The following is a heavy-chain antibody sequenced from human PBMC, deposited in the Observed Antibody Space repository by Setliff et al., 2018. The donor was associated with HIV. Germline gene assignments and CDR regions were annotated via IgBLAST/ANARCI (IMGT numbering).Heavy chain of an antibody. J-gene: IGHJ4*02. CDR3: ARPIAAAGLFDS. D-gene: IGHD6-13*01. Sequence: GGSLRLSCGASGFTFDDYTMHWVRQVPGKGLEWLSLISWDGSSTYYVDSVKGRFTISRDNAKNSLYLQMNSLRAEDTAVYYCARPIAAAGLFDSWGQGTLVTVSS. CDR1: GFTFDDYT. CDR2: ISWDGSST. V-gene: IGHV3-43*01.